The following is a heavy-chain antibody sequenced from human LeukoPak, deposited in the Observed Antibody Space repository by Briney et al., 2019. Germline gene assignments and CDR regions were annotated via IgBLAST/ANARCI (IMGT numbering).Heavy chain of an antibody. CDR2: IIPIFGTA. Sequence: SVKVSCKASGGTFSSYAISWVRQAPGQGLEWMGGIIPIFGTANYAQKFQGRVTITTDESTSTAYMELSSLRSEDTAVYYCARTMAATPHYYYMDVWGKGTTVTVSS. J-gene: IGHJ6*03. CDR3: ARTMAATPHYYYMDV. D-gene: IGHD6-13*01. V-gene: IGHV1-69*05. CDR1: GGTFSSYA.